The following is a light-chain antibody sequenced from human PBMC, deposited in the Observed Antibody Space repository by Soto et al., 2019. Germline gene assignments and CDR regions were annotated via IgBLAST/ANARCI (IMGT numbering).Light chain of an antibody. J-gene: IGKJ4*01. CDR2: AAS. V-gene: IGKV1-27*01. CDR1: QGINNY. CDR3: QKYNSAVDT. Sequence: DIHMTQSPFSLSASLGDRVTITFRASQGINNYLAWYQQKPGKVPRLLIYAASTLQSGVPSRFSGSGSGTDFTLTISSLQPEDVATYYCQKYNSAVDTFGGGTKVDI.